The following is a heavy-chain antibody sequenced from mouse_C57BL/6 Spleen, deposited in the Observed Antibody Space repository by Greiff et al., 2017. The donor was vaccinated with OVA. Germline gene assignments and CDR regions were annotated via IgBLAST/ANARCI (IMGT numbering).Heavy chain of an antibody. Sequence: EVQLQQSGPVLVKPGASVKMSCKASGYTFTDYYMNWVKQSHGKSLEWIGVINPYNGGTSYNQKFKGKATLTVDKSSSTAYMELNSLTSEDSAVYYCARGGIYYDYEGYWGQGTTLTVSS. CDR2: INPYNGGT. J-gene: IGHJ2*01. V-gene: IGHV1-19*01. CDR1: GYTFTDYY. CDR3: ARGGIYYDYEGY. D-gene: IGHD2-4*01.